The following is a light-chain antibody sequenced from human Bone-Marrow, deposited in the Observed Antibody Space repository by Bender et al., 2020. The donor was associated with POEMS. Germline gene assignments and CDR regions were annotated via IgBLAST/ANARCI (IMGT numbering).Light chain of an antibody. CDR2: EVS. J-gene: IGLJ2*01. V-gene: IGLV2-8*01. CDR3: CSSAGSDSPVI. Sequence: QSALTQPPSASGSPGQSVTISCTGTSSDVGGYNYVSWYQQHPGKAPKLMIYEVSKRPSGISNRFSGSKSGNTASLTIAGLQPEDEADYYCCSSAGSDSPVIFGGGTKVTVL. CDR1: SSDVGGYNY.